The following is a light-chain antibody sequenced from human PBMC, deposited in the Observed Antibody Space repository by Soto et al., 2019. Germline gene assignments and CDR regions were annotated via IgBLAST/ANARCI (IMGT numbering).Light chain of an antibody. V-gene: IGKV3-15*01. J-gene: IGKJ1*01. CDR1: QSVSST. CDR3: QQYIYWLWT. Sequence: EVVMTQSPATLSVSPGERATLSCRASQSVSSTLAWYQQKPGQAPRLLIYGASTRATGIPARFSGSGSGTEFTLTISSLQSEDFAVYYCQQYIYWLWTFGQGTKVDIK. CDR2: GAS.